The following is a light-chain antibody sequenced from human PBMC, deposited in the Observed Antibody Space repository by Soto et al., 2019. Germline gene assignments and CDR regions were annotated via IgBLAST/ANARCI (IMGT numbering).Light chain of an antibody. V-gene: IGLV2-8*01. CDR1: SSDVGAYNH. J-gene: IGLJ3*02. Sequence: QSALTQPPSASGSPGQSVTISCTGTSSDVGAYNHVSWYQQHAGKAPKLVISEVTKRPSGVPDRFSGSKSANTASLTVSGLHDEDEADYYCSSFASSNTWVFGGGTKLTVL. CDR2: EVT. CDR3: SSFASSNTWV.